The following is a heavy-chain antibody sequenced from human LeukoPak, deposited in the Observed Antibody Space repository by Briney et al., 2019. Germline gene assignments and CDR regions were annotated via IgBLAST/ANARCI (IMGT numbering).Heavy chain of an antibody. Sequence: GGSLRLSCAASGFTFSSYSMNWVRQAPGKGLEWVSSISSSSSYIYYADSVKGRFTISRDSAKNSLYLQMNSLRAEDTAVYYCARVSSSRSVAPFDYWGQGTLVTVSS. V-gene: IGHV3-21*01. CDR3: ARVSSSRSVAPFDY. D-gene: IGHD6-13*01. CDR1: GFTFSSYS. J-gene: IGHJ4*02. CDR2: ISSSSSYI.